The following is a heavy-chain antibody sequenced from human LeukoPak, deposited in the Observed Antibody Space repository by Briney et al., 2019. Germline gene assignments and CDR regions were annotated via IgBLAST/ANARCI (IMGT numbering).Heavy chain of an antibody. CDR2: IKSKPDGGTT. CDR1: GFTFSNAW. V-gene: IGHV3-15*01. D-gene: IGHD3-22*01. J-gene: IGHJ4*02. Sequence: PGGSLRLSCAASGFTFSNAWMSWVRQAPGKGLEWVGRIKSKPDGGTTDYAAPVKGRFTISRDDSKNTLYLQMNSLKTEDTAVYYCATNSYYYDSSGLWYWGQGTLVSVSS. CDR3: ATNSYYYDSSGLWY.